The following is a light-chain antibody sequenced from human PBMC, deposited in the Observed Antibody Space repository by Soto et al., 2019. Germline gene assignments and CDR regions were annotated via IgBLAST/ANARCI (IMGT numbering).Light chain of an antibody. J-gene: IGLJ1*01. Sequence: QSALTQPPSVSGAPGQRVTISCTGSSSNIGASYDVHWYQHVPGTAPRLLIYGNINRPSGVPDRFSGSKSGTSGSLVIAGLQAEDEADYYCQSYDSSLSGYVFGTGTKLTVL. CDR2: GNI. CDR1: SSNIGASYD. CDR3: QSYDSSLSGYV. V-gene: IGLV1-40*01.